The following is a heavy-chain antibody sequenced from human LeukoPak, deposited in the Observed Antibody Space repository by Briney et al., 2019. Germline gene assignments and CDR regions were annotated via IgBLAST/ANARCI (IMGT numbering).Heavy chain of an antibody. CDR2: INSGGTTV. CDR3: ARTLSAASPFDY. J-gene: IGHJ4*02. V-gene: IGHV3-48*03. CDR1: GFIFSTFE. Sequence: PGGSLRLSCAASGFIFSTFEMNWVRQAPCKRPEWLSYINSGGTTVYYADSVKGRFTISRDNAKNSLYLQLNSLRDEDTAVYYCARTLSAASPFDYWGQGTLVTVSS. D-gene: IGHD2-2*01.